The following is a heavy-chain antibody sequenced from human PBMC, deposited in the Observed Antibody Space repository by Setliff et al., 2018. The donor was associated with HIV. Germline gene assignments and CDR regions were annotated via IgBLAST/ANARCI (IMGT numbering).Heavy chain of an antibody. J-gene: IGHJ4*02. CDR3: ARGRYSSGLTDY. V-gene: IGHV1-8*02. CDR1: GYTFSNYD. D-gene: IGHD6-19*01. Sequence: ASVKVSCKASGYTFSNYDINWVRQATGQGLEWMGWMNPKSGNSGHAQKFQGRITMTRNTSITTAYMELISLRSEDTAVYYCARGRYSSGLTDYWGQGTLVTVSS. CDR2: MNPKSGNS.